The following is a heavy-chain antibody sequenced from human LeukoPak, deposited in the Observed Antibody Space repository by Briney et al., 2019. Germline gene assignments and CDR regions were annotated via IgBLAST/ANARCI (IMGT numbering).Heavy chain of an antibody. CDR1: GASISSYY. J-gene: IGHJ4*02. D-gene: IGHD3-22*01. V-gene: IGHV4-59*01. Sequence: PSETLSLTCTVSGASISSYYWSWIRQPPGKGLEWIGYIYYSGSINYNPSLKSRVTISIDTSKNQFSLKLSSVTAADTAVYYCARGGPNTMIGYWGQGTLVTVSS. CDR3: ARGGPNTMIGY. CDR2: IYYSGSI.